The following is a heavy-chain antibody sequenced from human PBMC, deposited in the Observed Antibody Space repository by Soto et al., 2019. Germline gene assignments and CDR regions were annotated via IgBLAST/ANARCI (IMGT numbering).Heavy chain of an antibody. V-gene: IGHV5-10-1*01. CDR3: ERKIYDSDTGPNFQYYFDS. CDR1: GYSFAGYW. D-gene: IGHD3-22*01. J-gene: IGHJ4*02. CDR2: IDPSDSQT. Sequence: GESLKISCNGSGYSFAGYWITWVRQKPGKGLEWMGRIDPSDSQTYYSPSFRGHVTISATKSITTVFLQWSSLRASDTAMYYCERKIYDSDTGPNFQYYFDSWGQGTPVTVS.